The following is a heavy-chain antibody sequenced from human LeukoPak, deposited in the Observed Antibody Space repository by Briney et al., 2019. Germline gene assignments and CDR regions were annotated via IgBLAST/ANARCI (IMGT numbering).Heavy chain of an antibody. D-gene: IGHD3-22*01. CDR3: ARGPDFYDSRCYYPI. V-gene: IGHV4-34*01. Sequence: PSETLSLTCVVYGGSFIGYYWSWIRQPPGKGVEWIGENNRSGCNNYNPSLKSRLTISRDTSKNQFSLKLMSVTAADTDVFYCARGPDFYDSRCYYPIWGQGTLVTVSS. CDR1: GGSFIGYY. J-gene: IGHJ4*02. CDR2: NNRSGCN.